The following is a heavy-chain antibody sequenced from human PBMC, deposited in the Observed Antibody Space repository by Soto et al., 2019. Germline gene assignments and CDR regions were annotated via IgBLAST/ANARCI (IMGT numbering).Heavy chain of an antibody. CDR1: GDSFNNDG. CDR2: IIPHFGPA. V-gene: IGHV1-69*06. CDR3: ARGALLDWHNYFALDV. Sequence: QVQLVQSGAEVKKPGSSVKVSCKASGDSFNNDGVNWVRQAPGQGLEWVGGIIPHFGPAKYPQKFQGSATITADTPTNTVFVELLSLTSDDTAIYYCARGALLDWHNYFALDVWGQGTSVTVSS. J-gene: IGHJ6*02. D-gene: IGHD3-9*01.